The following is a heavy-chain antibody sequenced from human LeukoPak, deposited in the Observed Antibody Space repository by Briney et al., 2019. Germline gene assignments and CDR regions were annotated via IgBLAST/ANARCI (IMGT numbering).Heavy chain of an antibody. D-gene: IGHD3-10*01. Sequence: GGSLRLSCAASGFTFSSYAMSWVRQAPGKGLEWVSAISGSGGSTYYADSVKGRFTISRDNSKNTLYLQMNSLRAEDTAAYYCAKERQPVSMVRGVENWFDPWGQGTLVTVSS. J-gene: IGHJ5*02. CDR1: GFTFSSYA. V-gene: IGHV3-23*01. CDR3: AKERQPVSMVRGVENWFDP. CDR2: ISGSGGST.